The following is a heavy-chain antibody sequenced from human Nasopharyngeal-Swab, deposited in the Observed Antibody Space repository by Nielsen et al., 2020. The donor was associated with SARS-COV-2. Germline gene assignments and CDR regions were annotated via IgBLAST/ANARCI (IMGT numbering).Heavy chain of an antibody. CDR1: GFIISSYS. V-gene: IGHV3-21*01. CDR2: ISSSSSYI. J-gene: IGHJ3*02. Sequence: SLKISCAASGFIISSYSMNWVRQAPGKGLEWVSSISSSSSYIYYAYSVKGRFTISRDNAKNSLYLQMNSLRAEDTAVYYCARVRFVGELIDAFDIWGQGTMVTVSS. D-gene: IGHD1-26*01. CDR3: ARVRFVGELIDAFDI.